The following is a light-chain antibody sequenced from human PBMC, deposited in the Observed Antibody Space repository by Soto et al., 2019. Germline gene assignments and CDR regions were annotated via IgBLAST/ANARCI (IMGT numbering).Light chain of an antibody. CDR3: QQYGNSPPT. Sequence: DIVLTQTTGTLSLSPGERATLSCRASQGVASRYLAWYQQKPGQAPRLLIHGASSRATGIPDRFSGSGSGTDFTLTISRLEPEDFAVYHCQQYGNSPPTFGQGTKVDI. CDR2: GAS. V-gene: IGKV3-20*01. CDR1: QGVASRY. J-gene: IGKJ1*01.